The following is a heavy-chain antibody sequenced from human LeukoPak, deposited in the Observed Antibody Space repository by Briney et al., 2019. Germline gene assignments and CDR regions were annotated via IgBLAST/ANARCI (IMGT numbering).Heavy chain of an antibody. J-gene: IGHJ3*02. CDR2: INPNSGGT. CDR1: GYTFTGYY. V-gene: IGHV1-2*02. Sequence: ASVKVSCKASGYTFTGYYMHWVRQAPGLGLEWMGWINPNSGGTNYAQKFQGRVTMTRDTSISTAYMELSRLRSDDTAVYYCARSSSSGRANAFDIWGQGTMVTVSS. D-gene: IGHD3-22*01. CDR3: ARSSSSGRANAFDI.